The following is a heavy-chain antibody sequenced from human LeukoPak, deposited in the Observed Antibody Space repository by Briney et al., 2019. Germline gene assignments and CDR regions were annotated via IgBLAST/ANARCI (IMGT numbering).Heavy chain of an antibody. CDR1: GGSISSYY. Sequence: SETLSLTCTVSGGSISSYYWSWIRQPPGKGLEWIGYIYYSGSTNYNPSLKSRVTISVDTSKNQFSLKLSSVTAADTAVYYCARDRIVVVPAADYYYYYGMDVWGQGTTVTVSS. CDR2: IYYSGST. CDR3: ARDRIVVVPAADYYYYYGMDV. V-gene: IGHV4-59*01. D-gene: IGHD2-2*01. J-gene: IGHJ6*02.